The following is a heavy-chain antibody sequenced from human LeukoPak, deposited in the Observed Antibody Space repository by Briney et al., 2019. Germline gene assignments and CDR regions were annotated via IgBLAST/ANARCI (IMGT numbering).Heavy chain of an antibody. V-gene: IGHV5-51*01. CDR3: ARRGYSVYDAFDI. CDR2: IYPGDSDT. CDR1: GYSFTSYW. D-gene: IGHD5/OR15-5a*01. Sequence: GESLKISCKGSGYSFTSYWIGWVRQMPGKGLEWMGIIYPGDSDTRYSPSFQGQVTISADNSISTAFPQWSSLKASDTAMYYCARRGYSVYDAFDIWGPGTMVTASS. J-gene: IGHJ3*02.